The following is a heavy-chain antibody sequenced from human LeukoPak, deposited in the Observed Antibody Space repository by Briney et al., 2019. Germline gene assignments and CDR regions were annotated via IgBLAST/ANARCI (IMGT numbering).Heavy chain of an antibody. CDR2: IKSKTDGGTT. J-gene: IGHJ4*02. V-gene: IGHV3-15*01. CDR3: TSSSYYYDSSGYYYGVY. Sequence: GGSLRLSCAASGFTFSSYSMNWVRQAPGKGLEWVGRIKSKTDGGTTDYAAPVKGRFTISRDDSKNTLYLQMNSLKTEDTAVYYCTSSSYYYDSSGYYYGVYWGQGTLVTVSS. CDR1: GFTFSSYS. D-gene: IGHD3-22*01.